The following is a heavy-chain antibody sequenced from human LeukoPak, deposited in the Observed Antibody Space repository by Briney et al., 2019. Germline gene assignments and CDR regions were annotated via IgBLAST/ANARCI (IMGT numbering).Heavy chain of an antibody. V-gene: IGHV1-46*01. D-gene: IGHD3-9*01. CDR1: GYTFTSYY. CDR2: INPSGGST. Sequence: ASVKVSCKASGYTFTSYYMHWVRQAPGQGLEWMGIINPSGGSTSYAQKFQGRVTMTRDMSTSTVYMELSSLRSEDTAVYYCARVGLRYFDWLPSYNWFDPWGQGTLVTVSS. CDR3: ARVGLRYFDWLPSYNWFDP. J-gene: IGHJ5*02.